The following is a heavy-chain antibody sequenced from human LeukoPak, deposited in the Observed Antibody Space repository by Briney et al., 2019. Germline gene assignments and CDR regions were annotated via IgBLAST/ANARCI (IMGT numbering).Heavy chain of an antibody. CDR1: GFTFSSYA. CDR2: ISGSGGST. Sequence: GGSLRLSCAASGFTFSSYAMSWVRQAPGKGLEWVSAISGSGGSTYYADSVKGRFTISRDNTKNTLYLQMNRLRAEDTAVYYCAKAQYGGYMWNNWFDPWGQGTLVTVSP. J-gene: IGHJ5*02. CDR3: AKAQYGGYMWNNWFDP. D-gene: IGHD4-17*01. V-gene: IGHV3-23*01.